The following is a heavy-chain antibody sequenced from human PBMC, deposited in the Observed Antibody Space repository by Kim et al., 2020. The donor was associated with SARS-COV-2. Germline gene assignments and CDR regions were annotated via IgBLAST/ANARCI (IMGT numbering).Heavy chain of an antibody. J-gene: IGHJ4*01. V-gene: IGHV3-48*03. D-gene: IGHD2-21*01. CDR3: GRRTPHGTVWGVVDY. CDR1: GITFSRYE. CDR2: ISSGGKTV. Sequence: GGSLRLSCAASGITFSRYEMNWVRQAPGKGLEWLSCISSGGKTVFYADSVEGRFSIARDNATNSLLLQMNRLRAEDTGFYYCGRRTPHGTVWGVVDYWA.